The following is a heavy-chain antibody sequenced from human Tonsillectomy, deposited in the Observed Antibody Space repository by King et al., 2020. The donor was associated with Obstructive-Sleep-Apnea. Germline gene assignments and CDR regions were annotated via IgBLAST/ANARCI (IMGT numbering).Heavy chain of an antibody. V-gene: IGHV5-10-1*03. CDR2: IYASDSYT. Sequence: VQLVESGAEVKKPGESLRISCKGSGYSFPSYWISWVRQMPGKGLEWMGRIYASDSYTNYSPSVQGHVTISADKSISTSYLQLSSLKASDTAMYYCARLGITMIRGPTDYWGQGTLVTVSS. CDR1: GYSFPSYW. CDR3: ARLGITMIRGPTDY. J-gene: IGHJ4*02. D-gene: IGHD3-10*01.